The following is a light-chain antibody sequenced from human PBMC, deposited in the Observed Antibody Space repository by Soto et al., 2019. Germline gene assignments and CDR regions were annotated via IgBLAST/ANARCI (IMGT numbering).Light chain of an antibody. CDR3: QQYAGSPLT. CDR2: GAS. V-gene: IGKV3-20*01. J-gene: IGKJ4*01. CDR1: QSVTTY. Sequence: EIVMTQSPATLSVSPGERATLSCRASQSVTTYLAWYQQKPGQAPRLLIYGASGRAAGIPDRFSGSGSGTDFTLAISKLEPDDFAVYYCQQYAGSPLTFGGGTKVDFK.